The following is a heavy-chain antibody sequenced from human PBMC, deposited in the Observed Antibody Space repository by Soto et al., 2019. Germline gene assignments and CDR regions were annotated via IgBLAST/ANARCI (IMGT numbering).Heavy chain of an antibody. D-gene: IGHD3-3*01. CDR3: AKDLFGVDWFDP. CDR1: GFNFGDYS. CDR2: ISGSGGST. V-gene: IGHV3-23*04. J-gene: IGHJ5*02. Sequence: EVQLVESGGGLVQVGRSLRLSCIASGFNFGDYSMSWFRQAPGKGLEWVSAISGSGGSTYYADSVKGRFTISRDNSKNTLYLQMNSLRAEDTAVYYCAKDLFGVDWFDPWGQGTLVTVSS.